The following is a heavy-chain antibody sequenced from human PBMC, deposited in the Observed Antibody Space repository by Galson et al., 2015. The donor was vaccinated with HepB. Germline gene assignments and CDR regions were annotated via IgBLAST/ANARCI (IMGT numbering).Heavy chain of an antibody. V-gene: IGHV1-2*05. CDR3: ARERYSYGLTGPDAFDI. CDR2: INPNSGGT. Sequence: SVKVSCKVSGYTFTGYYMHWVRQAPGQGLEWMGRINPNSGGTNYAQKFQGRVTMTRDTSISTAYMELSRLRSDDTVVYYCARERYSYGLTGPDAFDIWGQGTMVTVSS. J-gene: IGHJ3*02. CDR1: GYTFTGYY. D-gene: IGHD5-18*01.